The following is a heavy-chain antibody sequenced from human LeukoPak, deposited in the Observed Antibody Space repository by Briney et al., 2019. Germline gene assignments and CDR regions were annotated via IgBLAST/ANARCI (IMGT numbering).Heavy chain of an antibody. CDR1: GGSFSGYY. D-gene: IGHD3-22*01. CDR3: ASGHYDSSGYVDDY. Sequence: SETLSLTCAVYGGSFSGYYWSWIRQPPGKGLEWIGEINHSGSTNYNPSLKSRVTISVDTSKNQFSLKLSSVTAADTAVYYRASGHYDSSGYVDDYWGQGTLVTVSS. J-gene: IGHJ4*02. CDR2: INHSGST. V-gene: IGHV4-34*01.